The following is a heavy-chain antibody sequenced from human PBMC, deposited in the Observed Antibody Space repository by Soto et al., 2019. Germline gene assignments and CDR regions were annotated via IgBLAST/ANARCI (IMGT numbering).Heavy chain of an antibody. V-gene: IGHV4-61*01. CDR1: GGSVSSGSYY. J-gene: IGHJ4*01. D-gene: IGHD3-3*01. Sequence: SETLSLTCTVSGGSVSSGSYYWSWIRQPPGKGLEWIGYIYYSGSTNYNPSLKSRVTISVDTSKNQFSLNLSSVTAADTAVYYCARDIPYYDFWSGYDYWGQGTLVTVSS. CDR3: ARDIPYYDFWSGYDY. CDR2: IYYSGST.